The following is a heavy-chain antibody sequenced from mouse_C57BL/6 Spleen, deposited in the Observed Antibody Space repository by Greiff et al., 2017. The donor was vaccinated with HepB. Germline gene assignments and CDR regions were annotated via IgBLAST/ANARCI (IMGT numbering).Heavy chain of an antibody. V-gene: IGHV14-4*01. D-gene: IGHD1-1*01. CDR2: IDPENGDT. CDR1: GFNIKDDY. Sequence: VQLKQSGAELVRPGASVKLSCTASGFNIKDDYMHWVKQRPEQGLEWIGWIDPENGDTEYASKFQGKATITADTSSNTAYLQLSSLTSEDTAVYYCTTTGRRYFDVWGTGTTVTVSS. CDR3: TTTGRRYFDV. J-gene: IGHJ1*03.